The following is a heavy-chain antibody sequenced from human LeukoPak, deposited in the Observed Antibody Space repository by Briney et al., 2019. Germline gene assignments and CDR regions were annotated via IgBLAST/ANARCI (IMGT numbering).Heavy chain of an antibody. V-gene: IGHV1-69*13. CDR3: AGNLGYCSSTSCPPHYYFDY. CDR1: GGTFSSYA. J-gene: IGHJ4*02. CDR2: IIPIFGTA. D-gene: IGHD2-2*01. Sequence: ASVKVSCKASGGTFSSYAISWVRQAPGRGLEWMGGIIPIFGTANYAQKFQGRVTITADESTSTAYMELSSLRSEDTAVYYCAGNLGYCSSTSCPPHYYFDYWGQGTLVTVSS.